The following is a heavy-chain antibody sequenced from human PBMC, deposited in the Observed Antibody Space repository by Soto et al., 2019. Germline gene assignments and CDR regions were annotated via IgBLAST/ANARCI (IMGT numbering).Heavy chain of an antibody. Sequence: SETLSLTCTVSGGSVDSGSYYWSWIRQPPGKGLEWIGYIFYSGSTNYNPSLKSRVTISVDTSKNQVSLTLSSVTAADTAVYYCARVRVAANWFDPWGQGTLVTVSS. V-gene: IGHV4-61*01. CDR2: IFYSGST. D-gene: IGHD6-13*01. CDR1: GGSVDSGSYY. CDR3: ARVRVAANWFDP. J-gene: IGHJ5*02.